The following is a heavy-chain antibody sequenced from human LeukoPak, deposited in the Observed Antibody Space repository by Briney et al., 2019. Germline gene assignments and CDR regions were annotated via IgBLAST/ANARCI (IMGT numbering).Heavy chain of an antibody. J-gene: IGHJ4*02. CDR1: GGTFSSYA. D-gene: IGHD3-10*01. V-gene: IGHV1-69*05. Sequence: GASVKVSCTASGGTFSSYAISWVRQAPGQGLEWRGGIIPIFGTANYAQKFQGRVTITTDESTSTVYMELSSLRSEDTAVYYCAILVTMVRGVKRGSLPFDYWGQGTLVTVSS. CDR2: IIPIFGTA. CDR3: AILVTMVRGVKRGSLPFDY.